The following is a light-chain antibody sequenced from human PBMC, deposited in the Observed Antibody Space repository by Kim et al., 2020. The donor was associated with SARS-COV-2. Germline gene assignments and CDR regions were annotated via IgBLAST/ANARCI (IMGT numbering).Light chain of an antibody. CDR3: QQSYITPPD. V-gene: IGKV1-39*01. CDR1: QSIANH. J-gene: IGKJ5*01. Sequence: SMGDRVTIPCRASQSIANHLNWYQQKPGKAPKLLIYVTSTLQSGVPSRFSGSGSGTDFTLTISSLQPEDFATYYCQQSYITPPDFGPGTRLEIK. CDR2: VTS.